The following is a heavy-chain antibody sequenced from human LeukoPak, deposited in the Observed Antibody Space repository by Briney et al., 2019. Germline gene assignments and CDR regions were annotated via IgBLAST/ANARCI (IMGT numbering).Heavy chain of an antibody. D-gene: IGHD3-9*01. CDR1: GYTFTSYW. CDR2: IYPGDSDT. CDR3: ARRRYDILTGYYTDAFDI. V-gene: IGHV5-51*01. J-gene: IGHJ3*02. Sequence: ASVKVSCKASGYTFTSYWIGWVRQMPGKGLEWMGIIYPGDSDTRYSPSFQGQVTISADKSISTAYLQWSSLKASDTAMYYCARRRYDILTGYYTDAFDIWGQGTMVTVSS.